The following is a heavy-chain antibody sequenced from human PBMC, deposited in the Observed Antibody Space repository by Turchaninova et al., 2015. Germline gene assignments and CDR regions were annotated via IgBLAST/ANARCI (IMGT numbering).Heavy chain of an antibody. CDR2: IWYAGSTK. V-gene: IGHV3-33*01. CDR1: GLTFNNYA. J-gene: IGHJ4*02. CDR3: ASPAGYGSGGNRDWTHSLDF. Sequence: VGSWGGVAQPWRSLRLSCAASGLTFNNYAMPWARQAPGKGLEWVAHIWYAGSTKYYADPVEGRFIISRDNSKNTLYLQMNSMRSEDTAVYYFASPAGYGSGGNRDWTHSLDFWGQGTLVTVSS. D-gene: IGHD2-15*01.